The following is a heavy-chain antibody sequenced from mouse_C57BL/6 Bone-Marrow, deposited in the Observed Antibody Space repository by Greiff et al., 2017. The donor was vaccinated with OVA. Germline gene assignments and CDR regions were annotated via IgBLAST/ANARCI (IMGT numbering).Heavy chain of an antibody. Sequence: VQLQQPGAELVKPGASVQMSCKASGYTFTSYWITWVKQRPGQGLAWIGDIYPGSGSTNYNEKFKSKATLTVDTSSSTAYMQLSSLTSEDSAVYYCEGIYLDYFDYWGQGTTLTVSS. D-gene: IGHD5-5*01. CDR1: GYTFTSYW. CDR3: EGIYLDYFDY. CDR2: IYPGSGST. J-gene: IGHJ2*01. V-gene: IGHV1-55*01.